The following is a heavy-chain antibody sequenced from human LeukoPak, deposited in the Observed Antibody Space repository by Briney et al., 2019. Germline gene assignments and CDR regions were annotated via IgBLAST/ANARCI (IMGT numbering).Heavy chain of an antibody. CDR2: IYYSGST. J-gene: IGHJ4*02. V-gene: IGHV4-59*01. Sequence: SETLSLTCTVSGGSISSYYWSWIRQPPGKGLEWIGYIYYSGSTNYNLSLKSRVTISVDTSKNQFSLKLSSVTAADTAVYYCARRSDYWGQGTLVTVSS. CDR1: GGSISSYY. CDR3: ARRSDY.